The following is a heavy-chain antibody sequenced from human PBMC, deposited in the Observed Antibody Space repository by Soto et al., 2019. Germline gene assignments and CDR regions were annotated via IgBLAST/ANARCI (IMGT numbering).Heavy chain of an antibody. D-gene: IGHD3-22*01. Sequence: GASVKVSCKAFGYTFKTDGFAWVRQAPGQGLEWLGWISADNVNTNYAQTFQGRVTMTTDTSTSTAYMELRSLRSDDTAVYYCAIGDAYHYDSTGYSLKSFDPWGQGTLVTVSS. CDR3: AIGDAYHYDSTGYSLKSFDP. J-gene: IGHJ5*02. CDR1: GYTFKTDG. CDR2: ISADNVNT. V-gene: IGHV1-18*01.